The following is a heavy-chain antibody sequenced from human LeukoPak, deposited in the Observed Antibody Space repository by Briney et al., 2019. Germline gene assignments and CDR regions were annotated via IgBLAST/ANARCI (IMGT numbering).Heavy chain of an antibody. CDR1: GYTFTGYY. V-gene: IGHV1-2*02. Sequence: ASVKVSCKASGYTFTGYYMHWVRQAPGQGLEWMGWINPNSGGTNYAQKFQGRVTMTRDTSISTAYMELSRLRSDDTAVYYCARVGAGATEPIDYWAREPWSPSPQ. CDR3: ARVGAGATEPIDY. CDR2: INPNSGGT. D-gene: IGHD1-26*01. J-gene: IGHJ4*02.